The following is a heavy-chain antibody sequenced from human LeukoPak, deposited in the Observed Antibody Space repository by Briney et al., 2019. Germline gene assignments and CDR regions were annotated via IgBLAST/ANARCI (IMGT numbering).Heavy chain of an antibody. CDR2: IYGSDDKT. D-gene: IGHD1-26*01. V-gene: IGHV3-23*01. CDR3: ARDMWELLPGGE. Sequence: PGGSLRLSCVASGFTFSNYAMSWVRQAPGKGLELVSGIYGSDDKTVYGDAVKGRFTISRDNSKNTLYLQMNSLRADDTAVYYCARDMWELLPGGEWGQGTLVTVSS. CDR1: GFTFSNYA. J-gene: IGHJ4*02.